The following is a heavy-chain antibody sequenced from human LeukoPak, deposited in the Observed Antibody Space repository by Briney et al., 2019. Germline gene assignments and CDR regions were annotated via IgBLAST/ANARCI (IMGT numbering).Heavy chain of an antibody. V-gene: IGHV4-4*02. CDR3: ARDRLRWPKIDY. J-gene: IGHJ4*02. CDR2: IYHSGST. D-gene: IGHD4-23*01. Sequence: SETLSLTCAVSGGSISSSNWWSWVRQPPGKGLEWIGEIYHSGSTNYNPSLKSRVTISVDTSKNQFSLKLSSVTAADTAVYYCARDRLRWPKIDYWGQGTLVTVSS. CDR1: GGSISSSNW.